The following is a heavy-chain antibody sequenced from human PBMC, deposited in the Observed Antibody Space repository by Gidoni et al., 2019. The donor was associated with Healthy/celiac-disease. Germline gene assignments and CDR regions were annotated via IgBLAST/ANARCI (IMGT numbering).Heavy chain of an antibody. Sequence: QVQLQESGPGLVKPSQTLSLTCTVSGGSISSGDYYWSWIRQPPGKGLEWIGYIYYSGSTYYNPSLKSRVTISVDTSKNQFSLKLSSVTAADTAVYYCARTYYDFWSGYYNWFDPWGQGTLVTVSS. D-gene: IGHD3-3*01. CDR3: ARTYYDFWSGYYNWFDP. J-gene: IGHJ5*02. V-gene: IGHV4-30-4*01. CDR1: GGSISSGDYY. CDR2: IYYSGST.